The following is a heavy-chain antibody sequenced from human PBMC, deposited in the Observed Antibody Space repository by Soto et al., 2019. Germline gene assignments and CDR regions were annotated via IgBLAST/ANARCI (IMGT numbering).Heavy chain of an antibody. CDR2: FYTGGST. D-gene: IGHD2-21*01. Sequence: PGGSLRLSCAASGFTVSSTYMNWFRQAPGKGLEWVSVFYTGGSTYYADSVKGRFTISKDKSKNTVYLQMNSLRAEDTAVYYCARGTVFPCWFDPWGQGTLVTVSS. J-gene: IGHJ5*02. CDR1: GFTVSSTY. CDR3: ARGTVFPCWFDP. V-gene: IGHV3-53*01.